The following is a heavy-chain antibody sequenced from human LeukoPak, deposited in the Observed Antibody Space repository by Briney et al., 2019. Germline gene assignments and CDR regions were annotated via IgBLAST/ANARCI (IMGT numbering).Heavy chain of an antibody. D-gene: IGHD1-1*01. Sequence: ETLSLTCTVSGGSISSYYWSWIRQPPGKGLEWVSAISGSGGNTYYADSVKGRFTISRDNSKNTLYLQMNSLRAEDTAVYYCAKQYINYFDYWGQGTLVTVSS. CDR2: ISGSGGNT. V-gene: IGHV3-23*01. CDR3: AKQYINYFDY. CDR1: GGSISSYY. J-gene: IGHJ4*02.